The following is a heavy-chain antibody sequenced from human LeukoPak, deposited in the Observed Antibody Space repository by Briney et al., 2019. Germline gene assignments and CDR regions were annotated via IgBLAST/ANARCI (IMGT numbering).Heavy chain of an antibody. J-gene: IGHJ4*02. CDR3: AIRSFLSSWYY. V-gene: IGHV1-24*01. CDR2: FDPEDGET. CDR1: GNTLTKFS. Sequence: ASVKVSCKVSGNTLTKFSMYWVRQAPGEGLEWMGGFDPEDGETIYAQKFQGRVTMTEDTSTDTAYMELSSLRSEDTAVYYCAIRSFLSSWYYWGQGTLVTVSS. D-gene: IGHD6-13*01.